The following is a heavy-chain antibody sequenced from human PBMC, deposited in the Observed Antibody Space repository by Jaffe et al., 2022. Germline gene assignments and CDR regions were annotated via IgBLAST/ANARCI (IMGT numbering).Heavy chain of an antibody. J-gene: IGHJ6*03. CDR2: ISSSGSTI. CDR3: ARENSYGSEPTSYYMDV. Sequence: EVQLVESGGGLVQPGGSLRLSCAASGFTFSSYEMNWVRQAPGKGLEWVSYISSSGSTIYYADSVKGRFTISRDNAKNSLYLQMNSLRAEDTAVYYCARENSYGSEPTSYYMDVWGKGTTVTVSS. V-gene: IGHV3-48*03. D-gene: IGHD3-10*01. CDR1: GFTFSSYE.